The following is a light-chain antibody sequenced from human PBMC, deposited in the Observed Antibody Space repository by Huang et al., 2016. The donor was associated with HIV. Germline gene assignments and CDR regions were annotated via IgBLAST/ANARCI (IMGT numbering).Light chain of an antibody. CDR2: DAA. Sequence: EIVMTQSPATPSVSPGERATLSCRASQSINTNLVWYQQRPGQAPRLLIYDAATRATGIPARFSGSGAGTEFTLTISSLQSEDFAVYYCQQNNNWPPLYTFGQGTKLEIK. CDR1: QSINTN. J-gene: IGKJ2*01. V-gene: IGKV3-15*01. CDR3: QQNNNWPPLYT.